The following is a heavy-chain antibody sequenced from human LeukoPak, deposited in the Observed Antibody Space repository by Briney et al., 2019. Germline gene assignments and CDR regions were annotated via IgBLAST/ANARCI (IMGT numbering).Heavy chain of an antibody. D-gene: IGHD3-16*01. J-gene: IGHJ4*02. Sequence: SETLSLTCNVSGGSISSHYWGWIRQPPGKGLEWIGIIYHSGSTFYNPSLKSRLTISVDTSKNQFSLKLSSVTAADTAVYYCARVLGDWSTYYFDYWGQGTLVTVSS. CDR3: ARVLGDWSTYYFDY. CDR2: IYHSGST. CDR1: GGSISSHY. V-gene: IGHV4-38-2*02.